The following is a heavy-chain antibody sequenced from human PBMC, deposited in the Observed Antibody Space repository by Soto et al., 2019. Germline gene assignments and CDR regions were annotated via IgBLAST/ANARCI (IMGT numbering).Heavy chain of an antibody. D-gene: IGHD1-1*01. CDR2: IRYDGVTI. V-gene: IGHV3-33*08. CDR3: AREHTTNWYYYNFGMDV. CDR1: GFTFRTYA. Sequence: QVQVVESGGGVVQPGRSLRLSCAASGFTFRTYAMHWVRQAPGKGLEWVAVIRYDGVTIDHADSVKGRFTISRDNSKDNLYLAMDSLRAADTDVYSCAREHTTNWYYYNFGMDVWGQGTTVTVSS. J-gene: IGHJ6*01.